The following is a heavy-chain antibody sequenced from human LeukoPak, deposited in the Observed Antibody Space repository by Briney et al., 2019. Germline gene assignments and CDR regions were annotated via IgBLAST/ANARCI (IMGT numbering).Heavy chain of an antibody. V-gene: IGHV3-21*01. Sequence: GGSLRLTCAASGCTFSSYSMNWVRQAPGKGLEWVGSISSSSSYIYYADSVKGRFTISRDNAKNSLYLQMNRLRAEVTAVYYCARDRRYCSGGSCYSIGAFDIWGQGTMVTVSS. D-gene: IGHD2-15*01. CDR2: ISSSSSYI. CDR1: GCTFSSYS. CDR3: ARDRRYCSGGSCYSIGAFDI. J-gene: IGHJ3*02.